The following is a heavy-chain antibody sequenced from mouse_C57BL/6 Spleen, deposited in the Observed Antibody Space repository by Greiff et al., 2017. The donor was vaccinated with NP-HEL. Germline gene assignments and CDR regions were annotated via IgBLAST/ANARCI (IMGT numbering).Heavy chain of an antibody. D-gene: IGHD3-2*02. CDR2: IWSGGST. CDR1: GFSLTSYG. CDR3: ARLDGAQATRYYYAMDY. Sequence: QVRLKESGPGLVQPSQSLSITCTVSGFSLTSYGVHWVRQSPGKGLEWLGVIWSGGSTDYNAAFISRLSISKDNSKSQVFFKMNSLQADDTAIYYCARLDGAQATRYYYAMDYWGQGTSVTVSS. V-gene: IGHV2-2*01. J-gene: IGHJ4*01.